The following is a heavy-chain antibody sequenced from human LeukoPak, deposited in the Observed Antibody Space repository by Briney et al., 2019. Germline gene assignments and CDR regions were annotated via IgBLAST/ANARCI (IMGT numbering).Heavy chain of an antibody. CDR1: GYTFTVYY. CDR2: INPNSGGT. CDR3: ATPSGWYGDDAFDI. J-gene: IGHJ3*02. D-gene: IGHD6-19*01. Sequence: ASVKVSCKASGYTFTVYYMHWVRQAPGQGLEWMGRINPNSGGTNYAQKFQGRVTMTRDTSISTAYMELSRLRSDDTAVYYCATPSGWYGDDAFDIWGQGTMVTVSS. V-gene: IGHV1-2*06.